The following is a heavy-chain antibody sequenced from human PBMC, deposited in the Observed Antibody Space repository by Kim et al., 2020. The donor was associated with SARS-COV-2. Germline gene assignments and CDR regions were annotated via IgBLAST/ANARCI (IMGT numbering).Heavy chain of an antibody. CDR1: GYTFTDYA. CDR2: ISTKTGNP. V-gene: IGHV7-4-1*02. J-gene: IGHJ4*02. CDR3: ARASRGCPSDTCYSDFDY. D-gene: IGHD2-15*01. Sequence: ASVKVSCKASGYTFTDYAITWMRQAPGQGPEWLGWISTKTGNPAYAQGFTGRFVFSLDTSVSTAFLQIISLGAEDTAVYYCARASRGCPSDTCYSDFDYWGQGAMVTVSS.